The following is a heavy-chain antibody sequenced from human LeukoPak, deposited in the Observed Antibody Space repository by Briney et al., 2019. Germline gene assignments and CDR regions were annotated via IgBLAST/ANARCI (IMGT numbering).Heavy chain of an antibody. Sequence: GGSLRPSCAASGFTFSYYWMSWVRQAPGKGLEWVANINEDGSEKYYVDSVKGRSTISRDNAKNSLYLQMNSLRAEDTAIYYCARASPQQAFLFDYWGQGTLVTVSS. CDR1: GFTFSYYW. D-gene: IGHD1/OR15-1a*01. CDR2: INEDGSEK. J-gene: IGHJ4*02. V-gene: IGHV3-7*01. CDR3: ARASPQQAFLFDY.